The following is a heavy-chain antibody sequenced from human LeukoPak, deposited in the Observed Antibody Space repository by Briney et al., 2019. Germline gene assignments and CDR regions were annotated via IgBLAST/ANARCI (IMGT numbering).Heavy chain of an antibody. CDR3: ARDVGRPGVHWFDP. D-gene: IGHD3-10*01. CDR1: GGSISSYY. V-gene: IGHV4-59*01. Sequence: SETLSLTCTVSGGSISSYYWSWIRQPPGKGLEWIGYIYYSGSTNYNPSLKSRVTISVDTSENQFSLKLSSVTAADTAVYYCARDVGRPGVHWFDPWGQGTLVTVSS. CDR2: IYYSGST. J-gene: IGHJ5*02.